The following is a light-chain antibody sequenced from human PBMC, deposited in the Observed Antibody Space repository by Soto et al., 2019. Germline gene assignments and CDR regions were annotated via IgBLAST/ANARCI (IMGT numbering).Light chain of an antibody. CDR1: QTVGKN. Sequence: EVVMTQSPATLSVSPGERATLSCRASQTVGKNYLAWYQQKPGQAPRLLIYGISARATGIPARFSGSGSGTEFTLTINSLQSEDFAVYYCQQYTNWPITFGQGTRLE. V-gene: IGKV3-15*01. CDR2: GIS. CDR3: QQYTNWPIT. J-gene: IGKJ5*01.